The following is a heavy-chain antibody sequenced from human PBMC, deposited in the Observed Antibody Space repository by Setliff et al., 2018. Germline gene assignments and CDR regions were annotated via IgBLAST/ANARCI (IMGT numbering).Heavy chain of an antibody. CDR3: ARVESMVRGKNILRHFDY. CDR1: GYTFNDYG. CDR2: VTIYNGNT. Sequence: ASVKVSCKASGYTFNDYGVAWVRQAPGQGLDWMGWVTIYNGNTKYAQNLQGRLTLTTDRSTSTVYMELGSLTTDDTAIYYCARVESMVRGKNILRHFDYWGQGTQVTVSS. V-gene: IGHV1-18*01. D-gene: IGHD3-10*01. J-gene: IGHJ4*02.